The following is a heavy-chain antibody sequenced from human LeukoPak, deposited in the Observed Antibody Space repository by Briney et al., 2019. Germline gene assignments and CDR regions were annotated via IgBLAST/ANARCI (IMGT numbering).Heavy chain of an antibody. CDR1: GLTFSSYS. J-gene: IGHJ4*01. CDR3: AKDGVYFEATTKGSFDY. Sequence: PGGSLRLSCVVSGLTFSSYSMNWVRQAPGKGLEWVSYISSSSSPIYDSDSVKGRFTISRDNAKNSLYLQMNSLRAEDTALYYCAKDGVYFEATTKGSFDYWGQEPWSPSPQ. V-gene: IGHV3-48*04. D-gene: IGHD5-12*01. CDR2: ISSSSSPI.